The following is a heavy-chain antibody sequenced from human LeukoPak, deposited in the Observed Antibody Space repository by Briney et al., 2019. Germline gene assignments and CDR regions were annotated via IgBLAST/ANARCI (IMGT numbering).Heavy chain of an antibody. J-gene: IGHJ6*02. CDR3: ARGIAAAGTGDYYYYGMDV. D-gene: IGHD6-13*01. V-gene: IGHV3-30*01. CDR2: ISYDGSNK. Sequence: GGSLRLSCAASGFTFSSYAMHWVRQAPGKGLEWVAVISYDGSNKYYADSVKGRFTISRDNSKNTLYLQMNGLRAEDTAVYYCARGIAAAGTGDYYYYGMDVWGQGTTVTVSS. CDR1: GFTFSSYA.